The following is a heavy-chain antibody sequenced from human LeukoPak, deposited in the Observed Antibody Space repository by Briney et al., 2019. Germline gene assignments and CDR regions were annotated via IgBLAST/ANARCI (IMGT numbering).Heavy chain of an antibody. CDR3: ARLSDRDPQHWFDP. J-gene: IGHJ5*02. D-gene: IGHD3-10*01. Sequence: SETLSLTCAVSGASISNNKYFWAWIRQPPGTGLEWIGTVYYIGTTFYNPSLKSRLTLSADTSKNQFSLKLGSVTAADTSVYYCARLSDRDPQHWFDPWGQGILVTVSS. V-gene: IGHV4-39*01. CDR1: GASISNNKYF. CDR2: VYYIGTT.